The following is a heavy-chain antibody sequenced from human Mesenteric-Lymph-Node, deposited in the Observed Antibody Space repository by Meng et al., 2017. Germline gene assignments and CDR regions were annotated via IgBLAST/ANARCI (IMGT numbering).Heavy chain of an antibody. J-gene: IGHJ3*02. CDR2: ISDSGSNT. D-gene: IGHD4-17*01. CDR1: GFTFSSCA. CDR3: ARDEDLTTTYAFDI. V-gene: IGHV3-23*01. Sequence: GESLKISCAASGFTFSSCAMSWVRQAPGKGLEWVSGISDSGSNTYYADSVKGRFTVSRDNSENTLYLQMNSLRAEDTAVYYCARDEDLTTTYAFDIWGQGTMVTVSS.